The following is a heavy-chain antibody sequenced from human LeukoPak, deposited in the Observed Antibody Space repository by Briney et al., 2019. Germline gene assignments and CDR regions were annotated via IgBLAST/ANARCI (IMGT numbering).Heavy chain of an antibody. Sequence: GASVKVSCKASGYIFTNYGISWVRQAPGQGLEWMGWISAYNDNTNYAQKVQGRLTMTADTSTSTAYMELKSLRSDDTAVYYCARGLGSGSYYAYWGQGTLVTASS. CDR3: ARGLGSGSYYAY. D-gene: IGHD3-10*02. V-gene: IGHV1-18*01. J-gene: IGHJ4*02. CDR1: GYIFTNYG. CDR2: ISAYNDNT.